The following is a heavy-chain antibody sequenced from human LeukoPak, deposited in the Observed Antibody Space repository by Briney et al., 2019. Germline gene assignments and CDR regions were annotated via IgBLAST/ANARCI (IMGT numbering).Heavy chain of an antibody. Sequence: PSETLSLTCAVSGGSISSGGYSWSWIRQPPGKGLEWIGYIYYSGSTYYNPSLKSRVTISVDTSKNQFPLKLSSVTAADTAVYYCAREVAAAGHEIDYWGQGTLVTVSS. V-gene: IGHV4-30-4*07. D-gene: IGHD6-13*01. CDR3: AREVAAAGHEIDY. J-gene: IGHJ4*02. CDR2: IYYSGST. CDR1: GGSISSGGYS.